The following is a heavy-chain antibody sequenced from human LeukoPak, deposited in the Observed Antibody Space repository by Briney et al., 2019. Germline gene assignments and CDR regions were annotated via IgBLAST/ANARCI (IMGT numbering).Heavy chain of an antibody. Sequence: ASVKVSCKASGYTFTSYDINWVRQATGQGLEWMGIINPSGGSTSYAQKFQGRVTMTRDMSTSTVYMELSSLRSEDTVVYYCARAHYDSSGFMRYYFDYWGQGTLVTVSS. J-gene: IGHJ4*02. CDR2: INPSGGST. CDR1: GYTFTSYD. D-gene: IGHD3-22*01. CDR3: ARAHYDSSGFMRYYFDY. V-gene: IGHV1-46*01.